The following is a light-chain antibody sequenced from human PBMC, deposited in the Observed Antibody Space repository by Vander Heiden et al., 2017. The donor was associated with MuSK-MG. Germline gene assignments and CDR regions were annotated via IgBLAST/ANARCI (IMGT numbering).Light chain of an antibody. V-gene: IGKV1-9*01. Sequence: DIQMTQSPPFLSASVGDRVTITCRASQGIRSYLAWYQQKPGKAPKVLIYGASTLLTGVPSRFSGSGSGTEFTLTISSLQPEDSATYYCQQLNTQSPIFTFGPGTKVEIK. CDR2: GAS. CDR1: QGIRSY. J-gene: IGKJ3*01. CDR3: QQLNTQSPIFT.